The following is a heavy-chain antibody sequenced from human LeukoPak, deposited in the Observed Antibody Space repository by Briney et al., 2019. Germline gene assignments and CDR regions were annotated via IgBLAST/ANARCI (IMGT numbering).Heavy chain of an antibody. V-gene: IGHV1-2*02. Sequence: GASVKVSCKPSGYTFTDYYIHWVRRAPGQGLEWMGWINPKNGGTDYAQNFQGRVTMTRDTSISTAYMELSRLRSDDTAVYYCARGPSHGGFDYRGQGTLVTVSS. D-gene: IGHD3-16*01. CDR2: INPKNGGT. CDR3: ARGPSHGGFDY. CDR1: GYTFTDYY. J-gene: IGHJ4*02.